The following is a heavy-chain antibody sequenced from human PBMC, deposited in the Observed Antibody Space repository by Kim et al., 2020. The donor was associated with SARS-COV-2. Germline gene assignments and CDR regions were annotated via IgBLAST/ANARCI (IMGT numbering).Heavy chain of an antibody. CDR3: ARRLPGGSNSFDI. D-gene: IGHD2-15*01. Sequence: SETLSLTCTVSGGSISSGGYYWSYIRQHPGKGLEWIAYIYNSGSTYYNPSLQSRVTISIDTSQNKFSLKLSSVTAADTAVYYCARRLPGGSNSFDIWGQGTMVTVPS. J-gene: IGHJ3*02. CDR2: IYNSGST. V-gene: IGHV4-31*03. CDR1: GGSISSGGYY.